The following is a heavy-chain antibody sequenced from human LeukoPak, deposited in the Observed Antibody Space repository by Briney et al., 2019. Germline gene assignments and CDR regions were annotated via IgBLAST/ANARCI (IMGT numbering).Heavy chain of an antibody. CDR1: GFTFSDYY. CDR2: ISRSGSTI. J-gene: IGHJ4*02. V-gene: IGHV3-11*04. Sequence: GESLTLSCAASGFTFSDYYMSWIRQAPGKGLEWVSYISRSGSTIYYAASVKGRFTISRDNAKNSLSLQMNSLRAEDTSVYYCARDRNGDFWSTYYTGYFDYWGQGTLVTVSS. CDR3: ARDRNGDFWSTYYTGYFDY. D-gene: IGHD3-3*01.